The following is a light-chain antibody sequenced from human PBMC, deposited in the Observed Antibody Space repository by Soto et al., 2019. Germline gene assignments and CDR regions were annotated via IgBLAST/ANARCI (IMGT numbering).Light chain of an antibody. V-gene: IGKV3-20*01. Sequence: IVLTQSPGTLSLSPGESATLSFGASPAVSGRYLAWYQHKRGQAPRLLIYDASNRATGIPDRFSGSGSGTDFTLTISRLEPEDCAVYYCQQYVTSPWAFGQGTKVDI. CDR1: PAVSGRY. J-gene: IGKJ1*01. CDR3: QQYVTSPWA. CDR2: DAS.